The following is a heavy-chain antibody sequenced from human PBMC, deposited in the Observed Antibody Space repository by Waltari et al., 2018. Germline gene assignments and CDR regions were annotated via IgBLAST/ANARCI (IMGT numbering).Heavy chain of an antibody. CDR2: IYYSGST. D-gene: IGHD2-21*01. CDR1: GGSISSSSYY. V-gene: IGHV4-39*07. CDR3: ARDPEVIAIRGPSRPYYYYYGMDV. Sequence: QLQLQESGPGLVKPSETLSLTCTVSGGSISSSSYYWGWIRPPPGQGLAGIGSIYYSGSTYYNPSLKSRVTISVDTSKNQFSLKLSSVTAADTAVYYCARDPEVIAIRGPSRPYYYYYGMDVWGQGTTVTVSS. J-gene: IGHJ6*02.